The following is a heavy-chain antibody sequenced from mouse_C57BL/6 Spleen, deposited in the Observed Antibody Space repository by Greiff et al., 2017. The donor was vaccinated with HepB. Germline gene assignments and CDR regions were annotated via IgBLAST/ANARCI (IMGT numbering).Heavy chain of an antibody. D-gene: IGHD1-1*01. CDR2: IDPSDSET. Sequence: VKLQQPGAELVRPGSSVKLSCKASGYTFTSYWMHWVKQRPIQGLEWIGNIDPSDSETHYNQKFKDKATLTVDKSSSTAYMQLSSLTSEDSAVYYCAREGVYYYGSSGDFDYWGQGTTLTVSS. J-gene: IGHJ2*01. CDR3: AREGVYYYGSSGDFDY. V-gene: IGHV1-52*01. CDR1: GYTFTSYW.